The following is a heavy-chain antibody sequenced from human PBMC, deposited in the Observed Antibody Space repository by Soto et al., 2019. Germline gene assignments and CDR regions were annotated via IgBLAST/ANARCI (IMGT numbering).Heavy chain of an antibody. CDR3: ARPPFPGCINAVCYPFDY. J-gene: IGHJ4*02. Sequence: QVQLVQSGAEVKKPGASVKVSCKASGYTFTDYYIHWVRQAPGQGLEWMGMINPSGGSTDYAQKFRGRATMTRDTSTSTVYMALSSLRSEDTAVYYCARPPFPGCINAVCYPFDYWGQGTLVTVSS. V-gene: IGHV1-46*01. CDR2: INPSGGST. CDR1: GYTFTDYY. D-gene: IGHD2-8*01.